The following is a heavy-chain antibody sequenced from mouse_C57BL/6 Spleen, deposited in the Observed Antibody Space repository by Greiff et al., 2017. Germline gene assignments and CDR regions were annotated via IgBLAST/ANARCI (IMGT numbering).Heavy chain of an antibody. CDR2: INPGSGGT. V-gene: IGHV1-54*01. Sequence: LVESGAELVRPGTSVKVSCKASGYAFTNYLIEWVKQRPGQGLEWIGVINPGSGGTNYNEKFKGKATLTADKSSSTAYMQLSSLTSEDSAVYFCARSRDPWFAYWGQGTLVTVSA. CDR3: ARSRDPWFAY. J-gene: IGHJ3*01. CDR1: GYAFTNYL. D-gene: IGHD3-3*01.